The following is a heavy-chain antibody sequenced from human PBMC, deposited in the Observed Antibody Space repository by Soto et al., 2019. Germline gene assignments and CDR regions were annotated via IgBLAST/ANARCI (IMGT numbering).Heavy chain of an antibody. J-gene: IGHJ4*02. CDR1: GDSISTSNYY. D-gene: IGHD2-2*01. V-gene: IGHV4-39*01. CDR3: ASRKREEICSSGNCYFTY. Sequence: QLQLQESGPGLLKPSETLSLTCTVSGDSISTSNYYWSWIRQSPGKGLEWIGSVFYSGSSYYNPSLESRVAIAVEASRNQFSLRVNSVTAADTAVYYCASRKREEICSSGNCYFTYWGQGTLVTVSS. CDR2: VFYSGSS.